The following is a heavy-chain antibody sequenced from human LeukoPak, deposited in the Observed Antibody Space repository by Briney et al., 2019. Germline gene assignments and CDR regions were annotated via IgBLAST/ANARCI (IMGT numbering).Heavy chain of an antibody. CDR1: GFTFDDYA. CDR3: AKEIYRSGWHDAFDI. Sequence: GGSLRLSFAASGFTFDDYAMHWVRQAPGKGLEWVSGITWNTGIIGYADSVKGRFTISRDNAKNSLHLQMNSLRAEDTALYYCAKEIYRSGWHDAFDIWGRGPMVTVSS. J-gene: IGHJ3*02. CDR2: ITWNTGII. D-gene: IGHD6-19*01. V-gene: IGHV3-9*01.